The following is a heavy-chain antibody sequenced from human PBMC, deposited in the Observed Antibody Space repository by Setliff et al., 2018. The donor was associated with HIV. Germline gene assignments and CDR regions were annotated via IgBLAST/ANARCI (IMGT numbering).Heavy chain of an antibody. D-gene: IGHD3-10*01. CDR2: IYTSGNT. V-gene: IGHV4-4*07. CDR3: SRGTTMFRGVINPPLLTD. J-gene: IGHJ4*02. CDR1: GGSISSYY. Sequence: SETLSLTCTVSGGSISSYYWSWIRQPAGKGLEWIGRIYTSGNTNYNPSLKSRVTMSVDTSKKQFSLKLNSVTAADTAVYYCSRGTTMFRGVINPPLLTDWGQGAQVTVSS.